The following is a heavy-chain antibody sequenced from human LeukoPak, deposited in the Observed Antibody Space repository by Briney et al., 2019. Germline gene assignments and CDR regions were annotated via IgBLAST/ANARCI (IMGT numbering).Heavy chain of an antibody. D-gene: IGHD7-27*01. CDR2: INWNGGST. V-gene: IGHV3-20*04. J-gene: IGHJ3*02. Sequence: GGSLRLSCAASGFTSDDRGMSWVRQAPGKGLEWVSGINWNGGSTAYADSVKGRFTISRDNAKKSLYMQMNSLRDEDTALYYCAREYASLGFDIWGQGTMVTVSS. CDR1: GFTSDDRG. CDR3: AREYASLGFDI.